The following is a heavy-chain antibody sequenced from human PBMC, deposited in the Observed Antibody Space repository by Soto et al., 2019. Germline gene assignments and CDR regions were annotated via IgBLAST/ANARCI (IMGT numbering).Heavy chain of an antibody. D-gene: IGHD6-19*01. Sequence: LRLSCAGSGFTFDDYAMHWVRQAPGKGLEWVSGISWNSGSIGYADSVKGRFTISRDNAKNSLYLQMNSLRAEDTALYYCAKEGVEAVAPLGPNSLHPCGQGTMVAFYS. CDR3: AKEGVEAVAPLGPNSLHP. CDR2: ISWNSGSI. V-gene: IGHV3-9*01. J-gene: IGHJ5*02. CDR1: GFTFDDYA.